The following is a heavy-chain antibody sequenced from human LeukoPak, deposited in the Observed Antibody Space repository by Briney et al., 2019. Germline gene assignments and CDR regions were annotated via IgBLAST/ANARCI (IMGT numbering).Heavy chain of an antibody. D-gene: IGHD3-16*02. CDR1: GGSISSYY. CDR2: IYYSGST. CDR3: ARGFDYVWGSHRALGY. Sequence: PSETLSLTCTVSGGSISSYYWSWIRQPPGKGLEWIGYIYYSGSTNYNPSLKSRVTISVDTSKNQFSLRLSSVTAADTAVYYCARGFDYVWGSHRALGYWGQGTLVTVS. J-gene: IGHJ4*02. V-gene: IGHV4-59*01.